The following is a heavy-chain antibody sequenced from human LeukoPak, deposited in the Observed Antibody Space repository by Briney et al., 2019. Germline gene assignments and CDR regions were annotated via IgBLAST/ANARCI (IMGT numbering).Heavy chain of an antibody. CDR3: ARHTNSGSYYSAFDY. J-gene: IGHJ4*02. Sequence: GESLKISCKGSGYSFTSYWIGWVRQMPGKGPEWMGIIHPSDSDTRFSPSFQGQVTFSADKSISTAYLQWSSLKASDTTMYYCARHTNSGSYYSAFDYWGQGTLVTVPS. CDR2: IHPSDSDT. CDR1: GYSFTSYW. V-gene: IGHV5-51*01. D-gene: IGHD1-26*01.